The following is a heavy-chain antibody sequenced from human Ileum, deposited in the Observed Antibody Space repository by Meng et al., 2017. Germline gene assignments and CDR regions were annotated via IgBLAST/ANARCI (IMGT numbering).Heavy chain of an antibody. CDR2: ILYDGSNK. CDR3: ARDRSGVGYFDY. CDR1: GFTFSSYA. Sequence: GESLKISCAASGFTFSSYAMHWVRQAPGKGLEWVAVILYDGSNKYYADSVKGRFTISRDNSKNTLYLQMNSLRAEDTAVYYCARDRSGVGYFDYWGQGTLVTVSS. V-gene: IGHV3-30*04. D-gene: IGHD1-26*01. J-gene: IGHJ4*02.